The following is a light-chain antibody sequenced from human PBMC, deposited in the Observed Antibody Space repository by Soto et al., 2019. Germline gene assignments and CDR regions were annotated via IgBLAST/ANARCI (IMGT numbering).Light chain of an antibody. CDR1: QNVRSGS. CDR2: GAS. Sequence: EMVLTQSQGTLSLSPGERASLSCSASQNVRSGSLAWYQHNAGQAPRLLIYGASSRGTGIPDRFSGSGSGTDLTLTRIRLEPEDCAVYYCQQYGISPYTFGQGTNLQIK. V-gene: IGKV3-20*01. CDR3: QQYGISPYT. J-gene: IGKJ2*01.